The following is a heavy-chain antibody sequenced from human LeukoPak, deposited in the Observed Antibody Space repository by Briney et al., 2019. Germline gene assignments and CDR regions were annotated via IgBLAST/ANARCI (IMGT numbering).Heavy chain of an antibody. D-gene: IGHD2-15*01. V-gene: IGHV3-23*01. J-gene: IGHJ5*02. CDR2: IRGSGDRT. CDR3: ARDPGYCSGGSCYPNWFDP. CDR1: GFSFPNFA. Sequence: GGSLRLSCVASGFSFPNFAMTWVRQAPGERLEWVSAIRGSGDRTSYADSVKGRFTISRDNAKNSLYLQMNSLRAEDTAVYYCARDPGYCSGGSCYPNWFDPWGQGTLVTVSS.